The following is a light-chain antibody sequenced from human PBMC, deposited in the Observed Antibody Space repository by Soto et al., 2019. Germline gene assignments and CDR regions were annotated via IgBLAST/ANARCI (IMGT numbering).Light chain of an antibody. CDR2: GAS. CDR3: QQYNNWPLT. V-gene: IGKV3-15*01. J-gene: IGKJ4*01. CDR1: QSVSSSY. Sequence: EIVLTQSPCTLSLYPGERATLSCRASQSVSSSYLAWYQQKPGQAPRLLIYGASTRATGVPARFSSSGSGTEFTLTISSLQSEDFAVYYCQQYNNWPLTFGGGTKVDIK.